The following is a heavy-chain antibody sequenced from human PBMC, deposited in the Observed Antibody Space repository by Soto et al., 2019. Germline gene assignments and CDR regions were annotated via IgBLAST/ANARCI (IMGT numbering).Heavy chain of an antibody. CDR2: IRSKANSYAT. V-gene: IGHV3-73*01. CDR1: GFTFSGSA. Sequence: PGGSLRLSCAASGFTFSGSAMHWVRQASGKGLEWVGRIRSKANSYATAYAASVKGRFTISRDDSKNTAYLQMNSLKTEDTAVYYCTRLGYYYDSSGYYSDAFDIWGQGTMVT. D-gene: IGHD3-22*01. CDR3: TRLGYYYDSSGYYSDAFDI. J-gene: IGHJ3*02.